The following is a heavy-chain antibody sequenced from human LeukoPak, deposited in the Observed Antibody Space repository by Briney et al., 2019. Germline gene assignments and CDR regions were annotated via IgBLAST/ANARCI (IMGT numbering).Heavy chain of an antibody. CDR3: ATELALLASIPYYYYGMDV. CDR1: GFTVSSNY. J-gene: IGHJ6*02. D-gene: IGHD1-7*01. CDR2: IYSGGST. V-gene: IGHV3-66*01. Sequence: PGGSLRPSCAASGFTVSSNYMSWVRQAPGKGLEWVSVIYSGGSTYYADSVKGKFTISRDNSKNTLYLQMNSLRAEDTAVYYCATELALLASIPYYYYGMDVWGQGTTVTVSS.